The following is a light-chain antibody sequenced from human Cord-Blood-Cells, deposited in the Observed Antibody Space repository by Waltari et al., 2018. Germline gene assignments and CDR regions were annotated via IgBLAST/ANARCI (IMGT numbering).Light chain of an antibody. CDR1: SSDVGGYNY. J-gene: IGLJ1*01. CDR3: CSYAGSYV. Sequence: QSALTQPRSVSGSPGQSVTISCTGTSSDVGGYNYVSLYQQHPGKAPKLMIYDVSKRPSGVPDRFSGSESGNTASLTISGLQAEDEADYYCCSYAGSYVFGTGTKVTVL. V-gene: IGLV2-11*01. CDR2: DVS.